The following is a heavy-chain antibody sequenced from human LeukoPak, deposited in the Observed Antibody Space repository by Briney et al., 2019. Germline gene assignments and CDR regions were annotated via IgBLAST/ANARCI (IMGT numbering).Heavy chain of an antibody. D-gene: IGHD2-15*01. CDR2: INLSGGST. Sequence: ASVKVSCKASGYTFTSYYMHWVRQAPGQGLEWMGIINLSGGSTSYAQKFQGRVTMTRDTSTSTVYMELSSLRSEDTAVYYCARDLYCSGGSCYHWFDPWGQGTLVTVSS. CDR3: ARDLYCSGGSCYHWFDP. CDR1: GYTFTSYY. V-gene: IGHV1-46*01. J-gene: IGHJ5*02.